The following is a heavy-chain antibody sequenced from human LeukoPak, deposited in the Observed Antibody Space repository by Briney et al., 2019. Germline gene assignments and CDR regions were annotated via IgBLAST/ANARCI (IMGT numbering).Heavy chain of an antibody. D-gene: IGHD1-26*01. CDR3: ARGDPGSYYFDY. V-gene: IGHV3-33*01. CDR2: IWYDGSNK. J-gene: IGHJ4*02. Sequence: PGGSLRLSCAASGFTFSSYGMHWVRQAPGKGLEWVAVIWYDGSNKYYADSVKGRFTISRDNSKNTLYLQMNSLRAEDTAVYYCARGDPGSYYFDYWGQGTLVTVSS. CDR1: GFTFSSYG.